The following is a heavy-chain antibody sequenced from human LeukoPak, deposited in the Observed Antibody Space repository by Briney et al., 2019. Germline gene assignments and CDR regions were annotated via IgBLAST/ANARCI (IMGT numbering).Heavy chain of an antibody. D-gene: IGHD3-10*01. CDR3: ARGRAYYYGSGSEFDY. V-gene: IGHV1-2*02. CDR2: INPNSGGT. CDR1: GYTLTELS. Sequence: ASVKVSCKVSGYTLTELSMHWVRQAPGQGLEWMGWINPNSGGTNYAQKFQGRVTMTRDTSISTAYMELSRLRSDDTAVYYCARGRAYYYGSGSEFDYWGQGTLVTVSS. J-gene: IGHJ4*02.